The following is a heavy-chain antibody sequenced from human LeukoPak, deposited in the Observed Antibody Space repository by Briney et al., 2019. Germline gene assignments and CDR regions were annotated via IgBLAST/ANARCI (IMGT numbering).Heavy chain of an antibody. V-gene: IGHV4-4*02. J-gene: IGHJ4*02. Sequence: SGTLSLTCAVSGGSISSSNWWGWVRQPPGKGLEWIGEIYHSGSTNYNPSLKSRVTISVDKSKNQFSLKLSSVTAADTAVYYCARVGYSSGWGFDYWGQGTLVTVSS. CDR1: GGSISSSNW. CDR3: ARVGYSSGWGFDY. CDR2: IYHSGST. D-gene: IGHD6-19*01.